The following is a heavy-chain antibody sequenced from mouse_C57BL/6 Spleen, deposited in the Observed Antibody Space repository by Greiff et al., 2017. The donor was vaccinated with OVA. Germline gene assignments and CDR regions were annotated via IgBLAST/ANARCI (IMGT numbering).Heavy chain of an antibody. CDR3: ARADYPWFAY. CDR1: GYAFSSSW. CDR2: IYPGDGDT. J-gene: IGHJ3*01. D-gene: IGHD2-4*01. Sequence: QVQLKESGPELVKPGASVKISCKASGYAFSSSWMNWVKQRPGKGLEWIGRIYPGDGDTNYNGKFKGKATLTADKSSSTAYMQLSSLTSEDSAVYFCARADYPWFAYWGQGTLVTVSA. V-gene: IGHV1-82*01.